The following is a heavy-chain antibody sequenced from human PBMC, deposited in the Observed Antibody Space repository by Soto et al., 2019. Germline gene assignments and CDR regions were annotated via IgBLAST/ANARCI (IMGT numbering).Heavy chain of an antibody. CDR3: ARLMGTSFDL. CDR1: GFTFTDHY. J-gene: IGHJ4*02. CDR2: ARNKVNGYII. V-gene: IGHV3-72*01. D-gene: IGHD2-8*01. Sequence: GGSLRLSCAASGFTFTDHYVDWVRQAPGKGLEWVGRARNKVNGYIIAYAASVKGRFIISGDDSKNSLYLQMNSLKTEDTAVYFCARLMGTSFDLWGQGTLVTVSS.